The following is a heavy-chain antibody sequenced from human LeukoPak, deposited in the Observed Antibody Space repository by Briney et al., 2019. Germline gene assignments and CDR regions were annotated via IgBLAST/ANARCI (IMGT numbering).Heavy chain of an antibody. CDR2: IYYSGST. V-gene: IGHV4-59*01. Sequence: SETLSLTCAVYGGSFSGYYWSWIRQPPGKGLEWIGYIYYSGSTNYNPSLKSRVTISVDTSKNQFSLKLSSVTAADTAVYYCARSKGSGWYEDYWGQGTLVTVSS. CDR1: GGSFSGYY. D-gene: IGHD6-19*01. J-gene: IGHJ4*02. CDR3: ARSKGSGWYEDY.